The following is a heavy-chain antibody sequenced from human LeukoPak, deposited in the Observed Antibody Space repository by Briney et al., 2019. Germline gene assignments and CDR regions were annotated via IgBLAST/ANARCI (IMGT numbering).Heavy chain of an antibody. CDR1: GFSISSDNY. CDR3: ARLSYYYYYMDV. D-gene: IGHD3-10*01. J-gene: IGHJ6*03. Sequence: SETLSLTCAVSGFSISSDNYWGWIRQPPGKGLEWIGSIYHTGSTYYNPSLKSRVTISVDTSKNPFSLKLNSVTAADTAVYYCARLSYYYYYMDVWGRGTTVTVSS. CDR2: IYHTGST. V-gene: IGHV4-38-2*01.